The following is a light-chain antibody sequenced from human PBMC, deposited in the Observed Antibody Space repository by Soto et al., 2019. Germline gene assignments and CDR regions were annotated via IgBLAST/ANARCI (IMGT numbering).Light chain of an antibody. V-gene: IGKV1-39*01. CDR2: AAS. Sequence: DIQITHSPSSLSASVVDRVAITFLASQDIRNYLNWYQQKPGKAPRVLIYAASSLQSGVPSRFSGSGPGTDFTLTISSLQPEDFATYYCQQSYSTPRKFGQGTKVDIK. J-gene: IGKJ1*01. CDR3: QQSYSTPRK. CDR1: QDIRNY.